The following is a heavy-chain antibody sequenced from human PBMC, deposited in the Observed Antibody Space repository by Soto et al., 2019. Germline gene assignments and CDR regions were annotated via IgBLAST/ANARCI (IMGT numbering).Heavy chain of an antibody. J-gene: IGHJ4*02. D-gene: IGHD1-26*01. Sequence: SETLSLTCTVSGGPISGYYWSWVRQPPGKGLEWIGYIHYSGSTKYNPPLKSRVTMSVDTSKNQCSLSLISLTAADTAVYYCARYTDTYYSYWGQGTPVTVSS. CDR2: IHYSGST. V-gene: IGHV4-59*01. CDR3: ARYTDTYYSY. CDR1: GGPISGYY.